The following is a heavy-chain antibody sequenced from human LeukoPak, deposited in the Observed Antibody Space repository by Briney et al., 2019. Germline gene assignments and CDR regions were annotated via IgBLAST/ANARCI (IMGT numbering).Heavy chain of an antibody. CDR2: INSDGSGT. CDR1: GFTFSRYY. Sequence: GGSLRLSCAASGFTFSRYYMHWVRQAPGKGLVWVSRINSDGSGTTHADSVKGRFTVSRDNAKNTLYLQMNSLRVEDTAMYYCTRVFAGDEYSSSGYWGQGTLVTVSS. D-gene: IGHD6-13*01. CDR3: TRVFAGDEYSSSGY. J-gene: IGHJ4*02. V-gene: IGHV3-74*01.